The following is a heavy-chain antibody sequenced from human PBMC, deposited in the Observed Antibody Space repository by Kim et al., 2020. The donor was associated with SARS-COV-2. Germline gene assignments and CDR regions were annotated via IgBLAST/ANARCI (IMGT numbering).Heavy chain of an antibody. CDR1: GFTFNSHW. J-gene: IGHJ4*02. CDR2: INSDKTTI. CDR3: ARGSGYYGFDY. V-gene: IGHV3-74*01. D-gene: IGHD3-22*01. Sequence: GGSLRLSCAASGFTFNSHWMHWVRQVPEKGLLWVSRINSDKTTIEYADTVKGRFTISRDNAQSTLYLQMNSLRAEDTAVYYCARGSGYYGFDYWGQGILV.